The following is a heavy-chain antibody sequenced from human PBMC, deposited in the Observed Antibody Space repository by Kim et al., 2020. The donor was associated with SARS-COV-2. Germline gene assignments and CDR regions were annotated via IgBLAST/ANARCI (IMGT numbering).Heavy chain of an antibody. D-gene: IGHD3-3*01. V-gene: IGHV3-43*01. J-gene: IGHJ4*02. Sequence: ADSRKGRFTISRDNSKNSLYLQMNSLRTEDTALYYCAKGGGFWSGYWLDYWGQGTLVTVSS. CDR3: AKGGGFWSGYWLDY.